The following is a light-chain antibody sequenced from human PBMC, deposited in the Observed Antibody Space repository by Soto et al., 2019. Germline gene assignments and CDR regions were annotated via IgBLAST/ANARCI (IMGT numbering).Light chain of an antibody. Sequence: QSALTQPASVSGSPGQSIAISCTGTSRDVGGYDYVSWYQQQPDKAPKLMIYEVTKRPSGVSNRFSGSKSGNTASLTISGLQAEDEADYYCSSHTSGSTRVFGTGT. J-gene: IGLJ1*01. CDR2: EVT. CDR1: SRDVGGYDY. CDR3: SSHTSGSTRV. V-gene: IGLV2-14*01.